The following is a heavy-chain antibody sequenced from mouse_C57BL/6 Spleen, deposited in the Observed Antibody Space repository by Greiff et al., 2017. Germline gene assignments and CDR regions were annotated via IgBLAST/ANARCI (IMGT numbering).Heavy chain of an antibody. CDR1: GYAFSSSW. CDR2: IYPGDGDT. D-gene: IGHD4-1*01. V-gene: IGHV1-82*01. J-gene: IGHJ2*01. CDR3: AGGTGTGYYFDY. Sequence: QVQLKESGPELVKPGASVKISCKASGYAFSSSWMNWVKQRPGKGLEWIGRIYPGDGDTNYNGKFKGKATLTADKSSSTAYMQLSSLTSEDSAVYFCAGGTGTGYYFDYWGQGTTLTVSS.